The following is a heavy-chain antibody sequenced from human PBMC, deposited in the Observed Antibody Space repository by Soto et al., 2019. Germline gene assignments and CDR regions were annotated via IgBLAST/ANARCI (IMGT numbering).Heavy chain of an antibody. V-gene: IGHV5-51*01. D-gene: IGHD3-22*01. Sequence: GESLKISCKGSGYSFTSYWIGWVRQMPGKGLEWMGIIYPGDSDTRYSPSFQGQVTISGDKSISTAFLQWSSLKASDTAMYYCARLSAQYYDSSGYYYYYYGMDVWGQGTTVTVSS. CDR1: GYSFTSYW. CDR3: ARLSAQYYDSSGYYYYYYGMDV. J-gene: IGHJ6*02. CDR2: IYPGDSDT.